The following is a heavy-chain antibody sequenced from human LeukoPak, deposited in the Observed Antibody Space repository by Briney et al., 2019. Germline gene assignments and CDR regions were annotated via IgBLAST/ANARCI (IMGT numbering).Heavy chain of an antibody. Sequence: GGSLRLSCAASGFTFSSYSMNWVRQAPGKGLEWVSYISSSSSTIYYADSVKGRFTISRDNAKNSLYLQMNSLRAEDMAVYYCARPGVATNYAFDIWGQGAMVTVSS. D-gene: IGHD5-12*01. CDR1: GFTFSSYS. J-gene: IGHJ3*02. V-gene: IGHV3-48*01. CDR2: ISSSSSTI. CDR3: ARPGVATNYAFDI.